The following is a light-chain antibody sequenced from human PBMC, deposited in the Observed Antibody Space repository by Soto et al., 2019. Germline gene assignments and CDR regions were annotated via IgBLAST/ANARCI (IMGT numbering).Light chain of an antibody. CDR3: CSYPGSHTWV. J-gene: IGLJ3*02. Sequence: QSALTQPASVSGSPGQSITISCTGTSSDIGTYNLVSWYQHYPGKAPKLMIYEGIKRPSGVSNRFSGSKSGNTASLTISGLQDEDEADYYCCSYPGSHTWVFGGGTKLTVL. V-gene: IGLV2-14*02. CDR2: EGI. CDR1: SSDIGTYNL.